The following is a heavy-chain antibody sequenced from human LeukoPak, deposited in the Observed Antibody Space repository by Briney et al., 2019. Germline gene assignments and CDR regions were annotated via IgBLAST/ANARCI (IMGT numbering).Heavy chain of an antibody. CDR2: ISGSGNGFSI. CDR1: GFVFSIYT. J-gene: IGHJ4*02. CDR3: VKDFGRVRGTPDS. Sequence: GGSLRLSCSASGFVFSIYTMYWVRQAPGEGPEYVSTISGSGNGFSIYYADSVKGRFTISRDDSKSILYLQMNGLRSEDTAVYYCVKDFGRVRGTPDSWGQGTLVTVSS. D-gene: IGHD3-16*01. V-gene: IGHV3-64D*06.